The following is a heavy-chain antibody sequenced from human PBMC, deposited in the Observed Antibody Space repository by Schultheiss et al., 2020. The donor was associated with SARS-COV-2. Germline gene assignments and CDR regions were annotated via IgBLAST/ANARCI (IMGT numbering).Heavy chain of an antibody. V-gene: IGHV4-59*10. D-gene: IGHD6-6*01. Sequence: SETLSLTCAVYGGSFSGYYWSWIRQPAGKGLEWIGRIYTSGSTNYNPSLKSRVTMSVDTSKNQFSLKLSSVTAADTAVYYCARGRVAAHQRYYYYGMDVWGQGTTVTVSS. CDR3: ARGRVAAHQRYYYYGMDV. J-gene: IGHJ6*02. CDR1: GGSFSGYY. CDR2: IYTSGST.